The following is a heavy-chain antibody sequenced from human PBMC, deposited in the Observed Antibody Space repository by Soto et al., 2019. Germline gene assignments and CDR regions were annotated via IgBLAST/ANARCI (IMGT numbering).Heavy chain of an antibody. J-gene: IGHJ6*02. Sequence: GGSLRLSCASSGFGFNGYDMHLVRQAPGKNLEWVAAISTAGDTYYLGSVKGRFTISREDAKNSLSLQMNSLRVGDTAVYYCARGGDRFDGMDVWGQGTTVTVSS. V-gene: IGHV3-13*01. CDR2: ISTAGDT. CDR3: ARGGDRFDGMDV. CDR1: GFGFNGYD. D-gene: IGHD3-16*01.